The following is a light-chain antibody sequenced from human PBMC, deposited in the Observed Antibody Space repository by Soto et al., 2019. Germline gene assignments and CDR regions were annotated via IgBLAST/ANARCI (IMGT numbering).Light chain of an antibody. Sequence: QSALTQPASVSGSPGQSITISCTGTSSDGGGYNYVSWYQQHPGKAPKLMIYEVSNRPSGVSNRFSGSKSGNTVSLTISGLQAEDEADYYCSSYTSSSTHVVFGGGTKLTVL. J-gene: IGLJ2*01. CDR1: SSDGGGYNY. CDR2: EVS. V-gene: IGLV2-14*01. CDR3: SSYTSSSTHVV.